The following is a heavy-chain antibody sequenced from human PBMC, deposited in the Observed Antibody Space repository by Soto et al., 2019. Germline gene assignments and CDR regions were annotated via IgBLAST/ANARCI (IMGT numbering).Heavy chain of an antibody. V-gene: IGHV1-69*06. D-gene: IGHD3-22*01. CDR3: ARHATYYYDSSGYYHFDY. CDR2: IIPIFGTA. CDR1: GGTFSSYA. J-gene: IGHJ4*02. Sequence: SVKVSCKASGGTFSSYAISWVRQAPGQGLEWMGGIIPIFGTANYAQKFQGRVTITADKSTSTAYMELSSLRSEDTAVYYCARHATYYYDSSGYYHFDYWGQGTL.